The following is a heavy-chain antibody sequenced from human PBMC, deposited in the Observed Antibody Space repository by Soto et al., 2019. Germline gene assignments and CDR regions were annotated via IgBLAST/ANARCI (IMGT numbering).Heavy chain of an antibody. D-gene: IGHD6-19*01. CDR2: TYYRSKWYN. CDR3: ARAGIAVAGKVGDWFDP. Sequence: PSQTLSLTCAISGDSVSSNSAAWNWIRQSPSRGLEWLGRTYYRSKWYNDYAVSVKSRTTINPDTSKNQFSLQLNSVTPEDTAVYYCARAGIAVAGKVGDWFDPWGQGTLVTVSS. CDR1: GDSVSSNSAA. V-gene: IGHV6-1*01. J-gene: IGHJ5*02.